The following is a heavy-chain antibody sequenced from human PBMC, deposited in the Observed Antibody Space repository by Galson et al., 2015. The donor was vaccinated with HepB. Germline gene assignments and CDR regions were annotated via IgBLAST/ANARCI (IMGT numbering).Heavy chain of an antibody. D-gene: IGHD6-19*01. V-gene: IGHV1-3*01. Sequence: SVKVSCKASGYTFTNYALHWVRQAPGQSLEWMGWINSGNGDTKYSQKFQDRVTITRDTFAYTAYMELSSLRSEDTAVFFCARSLDSTGWKTLDYWGQGTLVTVSS. J-gene: IGHJ4*02. CDR1: GYTFTNYA. CDR3: ARSLDSTGWKTLDY. CDR2: INSGNGDT.